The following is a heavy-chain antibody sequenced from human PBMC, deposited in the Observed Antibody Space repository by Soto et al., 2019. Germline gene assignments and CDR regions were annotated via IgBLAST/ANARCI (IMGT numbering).Heavy chain of an antibody. V-gene: IGHV1-69*02. J-gene: IGHJ4*02. D-gene: IGHD2-2*01. CDR3: ARSRDGDNFVDY. CDR1: GGTFSSYT. Sequence: QVQLVQSGAEVKKPGSSVKVSCKASGGTFSSYTISWVRQAPGQGLEWMGRIIPILGIANYAQKFQGRVTITADKSTITAYMELSSLRSEDTAVYCCARSRDGDNFVDYWGQGTLVTVSS. CDR2: IIPILGIA.